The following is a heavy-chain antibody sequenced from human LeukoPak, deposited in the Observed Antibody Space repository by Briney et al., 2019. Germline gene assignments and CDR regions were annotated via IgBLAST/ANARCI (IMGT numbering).Heavy chain of an antibody. CDR3: AKDQNYDILTGYVDY. Sequence: GGSLRLSCAASGFTLDDYAMHWVRQARGKGLEWVSGISWNSGSIGYADSVKGRFTISRDNAKNSLYLQMNSLRAEDTALYYCAKDQNYDILTGYVDYWGQGTLVTVSS. CDR2: ISWNSGSI. V-gene: IGHV3-9*01. J-gene: IGHJ4*02. CDR1: GFTLDDYA. D-gene: IGHD3-9*01.